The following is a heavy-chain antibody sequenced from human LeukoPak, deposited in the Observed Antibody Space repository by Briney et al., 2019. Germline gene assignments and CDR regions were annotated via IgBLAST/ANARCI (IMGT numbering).Heavy chain of an antibody. D-gene: IGHD3-10*01. Sequence: GGSLRLSCAASGFTFDDYAMHWVRQAPGKGLEWVSGISWNSGSIVYADSVKGRFTISRDNAKNSLYLQMNSLRAEDTALYYCAKDRLRGVISYYFDYWGQGTLVTVSS. CDR1: GFTFDDYA. CDR3: AKDRLRGVISYYFDY. J-gene: IGHJ4*02. CDR2: ISWNSGSI. V-gene: IGHV3-9*01.